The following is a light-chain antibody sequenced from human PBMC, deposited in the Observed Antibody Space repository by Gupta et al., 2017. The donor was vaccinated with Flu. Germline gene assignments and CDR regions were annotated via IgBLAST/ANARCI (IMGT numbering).Light chain of an antibody. V-gene: IGKV3-15*01. J-gene: IGKJ1*01. CDR1: QSVSSN. CDR2: GAS. CDR3: QQYNNWPPWT. Sequence: ATLAVSPGERAPLSCRARQSVSSNLACYQQKPGQAPRLLIYGASTRATGIPARFSGSGSGTEFTLTISSLQSEDFAVYYCQQYNNWPPWTFGQGTKVEIK.